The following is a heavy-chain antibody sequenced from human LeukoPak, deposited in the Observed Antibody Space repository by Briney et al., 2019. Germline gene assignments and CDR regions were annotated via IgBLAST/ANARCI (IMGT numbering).Heavy chain of an antibody. V-gene: IGHV3-7*01. J-gene: IGHJ4*02. CDR1: GFTFSSFW. D-gene: IGHD6-19*01. CDR2: IKQDGSEK. Sequence: GGSLRLSCAASGFTFSSFWMGWVRQAPGKGLEWVATIKQDGSEKYSVDSVKGRLTISRDNAKNSLYPQMNSLRAEDTAVYFCARDTSSAWYGLIDYWGQGSLVTVSS. CDR3: ARDTSSAWYGLIDY.